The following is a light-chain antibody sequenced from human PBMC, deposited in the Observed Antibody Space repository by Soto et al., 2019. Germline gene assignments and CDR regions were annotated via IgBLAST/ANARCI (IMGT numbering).Light chain of an antibody. CDR1: QSVLYSSNNKNY. CDR2: WAS. Sequence: DIVMTQSPDSLAVSLGERATINCKSSQSVLYSSNNKNYLAWYQQKPGQPPKLLIYWASTRESGVPDRFSGSGSGTDFTLTISSLQAEDVAVYDCQQYYSTHLFGPGTKVDIK. V-gene: IGKV4-1*01. CDR3: QQYYSTHL. J-gene: IGKJ3*01.